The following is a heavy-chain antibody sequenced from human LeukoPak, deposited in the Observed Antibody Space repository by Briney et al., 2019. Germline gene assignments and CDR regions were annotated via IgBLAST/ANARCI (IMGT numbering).Heavy chain of an antibody. Sequence: SETLSLTCTVSGGSISSSTYYWGWIRQPPGKGLEWIGSIYYSGGTYYNPSLKSRVTISVDTSKNQFSLSSVTAADTAVYYCARHSRGPAAGPAFDYWGQGTLVTVSS. CDR1: GGSISSSTYY. V-gene: IGHV4-39*01. CDR3: ARHSRGPAAGPAFDY. CDR2: IYYSGGT. J-gene: IGHJ4*02. D-gene: IGHD6-13*01.